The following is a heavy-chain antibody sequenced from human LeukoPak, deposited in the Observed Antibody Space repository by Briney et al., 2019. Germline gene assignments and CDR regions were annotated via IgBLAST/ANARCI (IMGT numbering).Heavy chain of an antibody. D-gene: IGHD6-19*01. Sequence: PGRSLRLSCAASGFTFSSYGMHWVRQAPGKGLEWVAVISYDGSNKYYADSVKGRFTISRDNSKNTLYLQLSSLRAEDTAVYYCAKVNPPRGGRSGWYETNDYWGQGTLVTVSS. CDR2: ISYDGSNK. CDR3: AKVNPPRGGRSGWYETNDY. V-gene: IGHV3-30*18. CDR1: GFTFSSYG. J-gene: IGHJ4*02.